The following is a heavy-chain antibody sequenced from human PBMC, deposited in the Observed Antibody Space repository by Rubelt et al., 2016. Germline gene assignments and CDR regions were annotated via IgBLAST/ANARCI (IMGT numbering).Heavy chain of an antibody. CDR1: GFTFSSYS. CDR2: IYSDDRT. V-gene: IGHV3-66*01. Sequence: VESGGGLVQPGGSLRLSCAASGFTFSSYSMTWVRQAPGKGLEWVSLIYSDDRTNYADSVKGRFTISRDIDKKTVYLQMESLRAEATAVYYCVKTYSGSYSFNNWFDYWGQGTLVTVSS. CDR3: VKTYSGSYSFNNWFDY. J-gene: IGHJ5*01. D-gene: IGHD3-10*01.